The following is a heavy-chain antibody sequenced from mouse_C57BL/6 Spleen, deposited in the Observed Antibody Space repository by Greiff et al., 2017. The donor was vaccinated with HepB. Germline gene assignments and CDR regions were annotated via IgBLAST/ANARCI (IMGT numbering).Heavy chain of an antibody. J-gene: IGHJ3*01. V-gene: IGHV1-82*01. CDR2: IYPGDGDT. Sequence: VQLQQSGPELVKPGASVKISCKASGYAFSSSWMNWVKQRPGKGLEWIGRIYPGDGDTNYNGKFKGKATLTADKSSTTAYMQLSSLTSEDSAVYFYARRSSLDWFAYWGQGTLVTVSA. CDR3: ARRSSLDWFAY. CDR1: GYAFSSSW. D-gene: IGHD1-1*01.